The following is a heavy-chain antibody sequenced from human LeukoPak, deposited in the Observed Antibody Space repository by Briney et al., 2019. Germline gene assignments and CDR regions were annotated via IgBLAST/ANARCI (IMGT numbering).Heavy chain of an antibody. CDR1: GGSISSSSYY. CDR3: AGPAYYDILTGYYTDASDI. J-gene: IGHJ3*02. Sequence: TSETLSLTCTVSGGSISSSSYYWGWIRQPPGKGLEWIGSICYSGSTYYNPSLKSRVTISVDTSKNQFSLKLSSVTAADTAVYYCAGPAYYDILTGYYTDASDIWGQGTMVTVSS. CDR2: ICYSGST. V-gene: IGHV4-39*01. D-gene: IGHD3-9*01.